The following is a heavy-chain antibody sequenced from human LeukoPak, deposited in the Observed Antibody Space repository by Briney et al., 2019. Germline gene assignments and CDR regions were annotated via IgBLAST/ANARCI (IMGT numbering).Heavy chain of an antibody. J-gene: IGHJ3*02. CDR2: FYYSGST. CDR3: ARQLGAYSYPFDI. D-gene: IGHD3-16*01. Sequence: SETLSLTCTVSGGSISRYYWSWIRQPPGKGLEWIGSFYYSGSTLYNPSLTSRVTISVDTSKNQFSLRLNSVTAADSAVYYCARQLGAYSYPFDIWGQATKVTVSS. V-gene: IGHV4-59*05. CDR1: GGSISRYY.